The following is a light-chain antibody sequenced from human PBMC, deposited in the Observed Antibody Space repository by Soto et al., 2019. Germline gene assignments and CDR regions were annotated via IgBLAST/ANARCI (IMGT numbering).Light chain of an antibody. V-gene: IGKV3-20*01. CDR2: RTS. CDR1: QSLSSIY. J-gene: IGKJ1*01. Sequence: EIVFTQSPGTLSLSPGQGATLSCRASQSLSSIYLAWYQQKPGQAPRLLIYRTSSRATGIPDRFSGSESETDFTLTISRLEPDDSAVYYCQQYGSSPRTFGPGTKVAIK. CDR3: QQYGSSPRT.